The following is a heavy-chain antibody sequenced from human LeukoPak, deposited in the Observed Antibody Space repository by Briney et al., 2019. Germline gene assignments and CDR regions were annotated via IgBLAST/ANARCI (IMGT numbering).Heavy chain of an antibody. Sequence: SETLSLTCAVYGGSFSGYYWSWIRQPPGKGLEWIGEINHSGSTNYHPSLKSRVTISVDTSKNQFSLKLSSVTAADTAVYYCARGRYCSGGSCYSPLDYYYMDVWGKGTTVTVSS. D-gene: IGHD2-15*01. CDR3: ARGRYCSGGSCYSPLDYYYMDV. CDR1: GGSFSGYY. CDR2: INHSGST. V-gene: IGHV4-34*01. J-gene: IGHJ6*03.